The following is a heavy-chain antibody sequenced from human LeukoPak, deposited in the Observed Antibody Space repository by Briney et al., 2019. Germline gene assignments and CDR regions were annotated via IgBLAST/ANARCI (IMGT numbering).Heavy chain of an antibody. CDR1: GYTFTSYD. CDR3: ARDGETGANWNYGSFGY. Sequence: ASVTVSYKASGYTFTSYDINWVRQAPGQGLEWMGWMNPNSGNTGYAQKFQGRVTMTRNTSISTAYMELSSLRSEDTAVYYCARDGETGANWNYGSFGYRGQGTLVTVSS. J-gene: IGHJ4*02. D-gene: IGHD1-7*01. V-gene: IGHV1-8*01. CDR2: MNPNSGNT.